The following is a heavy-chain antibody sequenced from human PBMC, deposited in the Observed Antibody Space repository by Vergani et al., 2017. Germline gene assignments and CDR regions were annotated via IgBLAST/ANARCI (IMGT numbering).Heavy chain of an antibody. V-gene: IGHV5-51*03. Sequence: EVQLVQSGVEVKKPGESLKISCKGSGYSFTSYWIGWVRQMPGKGLEWMGIIYPGDSDTRYSPSFQGQVTISADKSISTAYLQWSSLKASDTAMYYCARSSDIVVVPAAIGDYWGQGTLVTVSS. CDR3: ARSSDIVVVPAAIGDY. J-gene: IGHJ4*02. CDR2: IYPGDSDT. D-gene: IGHD2-2*01. CDR1: GYSFTSYW.